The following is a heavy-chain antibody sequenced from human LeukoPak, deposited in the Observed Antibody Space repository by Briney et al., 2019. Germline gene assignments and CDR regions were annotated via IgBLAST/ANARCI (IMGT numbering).Heavy chain of an antibody. V-gene: IGHV1-2*06. CDR1: GYTFTVHY. CDR3: ARLDRNYYYLDV. Sequence: ASVNVSCKTSGYTFTVHYMNWVRQAPGQGLEWMGRINPTTGVANYAQKFQGRITVTRDTSINTAYMELSSLTSDDTAVYYCARLDRNYYYLDVWGQGTTVTVSS. J-gene: IGHJ6*03. D-gene: IGHD1-1*01. CDR2: INPTTGVA.